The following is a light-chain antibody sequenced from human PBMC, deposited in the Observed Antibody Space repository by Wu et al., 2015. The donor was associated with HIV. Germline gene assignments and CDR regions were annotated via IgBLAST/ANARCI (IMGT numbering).Light chain of an antibody. CDR1: QGISNY. J-gene: IGKJ1*01. CDR3: QKYNVAPWT. CDR2: SAS. Sequence: SASIGDRVTITCRTSQGISNYLVWYQQKPGKVPRVLIYSASTLQSGVPSRFSGGGYGTDFTLTISSLQPEDVATYYCQKYNVAPWTFGQGTKVEIK. V-gene: IGKV1-27*01.